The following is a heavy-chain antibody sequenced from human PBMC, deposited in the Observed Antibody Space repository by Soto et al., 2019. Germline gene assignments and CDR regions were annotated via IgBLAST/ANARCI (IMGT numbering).Heavy chain of an antibody. CDR3: VRQGIGNLHGLVDV. Sequence: QVQLQQSGPGLVKPSETLYLTCCVCSGPSSSHNWGWIRQPPGRGLEWIGYVYSTGGTSYNPSLKSRVTISADTSTNHISLTLTSVTAADTAVYYCVRQGIGNLHGLVDVWGQGTTVRVSS. D-gene: IGHD1-1*01. CDR1: SGPSSSHN. CDR2: VYSTGGT. V-gene: IGHV4-59*08. J-gene: IGHJ6*02.